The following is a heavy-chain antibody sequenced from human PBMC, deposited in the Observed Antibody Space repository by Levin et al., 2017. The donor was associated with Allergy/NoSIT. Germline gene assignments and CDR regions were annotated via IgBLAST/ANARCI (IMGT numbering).Heavy chain of an antibody. Sequence: GGSLRLSCAASGFIFSSYTMNWVRQAPGKGLEWVSSIDSSSTYIYYADSVKGRFTISRDNAKNSLYLQMNSLRGEDTAVYYCARDKGQRTAFDYWGQGSLVTVSS. D-gene: IGHD2-21*02. CDR1: GFIFSSYT. V-gene: IGHV3-21*01. J-gene: IGHJ4*02. CDR3: ARDKGQRTAFDY. CDR2: IDSSSTYI.